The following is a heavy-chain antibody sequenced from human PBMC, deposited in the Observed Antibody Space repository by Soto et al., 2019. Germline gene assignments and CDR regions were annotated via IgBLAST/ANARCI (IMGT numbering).Heavy chain of an antibody. V-gene: IGHV4-39*01. CDR2: VYYSGST. CDR1: GDSFSSRPYY. CDR3: ARXLRSVTIFGVVIHGMDV. Sequence: SETLSLTCSVSGDSFSSRPYYWAWIRQSPGKGLEWIGSVYYSGSTYYNPSLRSRVTISVDTSKNQFSLKLTSVTAADTAVYYCARXLRSVTIFGVVIHGMDVWGQGTTVTVSS. J-gene: IGHJ6*02. D-gene: IGHD3-3*01.